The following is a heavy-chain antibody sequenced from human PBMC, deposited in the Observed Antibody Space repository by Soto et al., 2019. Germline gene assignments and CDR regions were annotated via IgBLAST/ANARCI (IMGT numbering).Heavy chain of an antibody. CDR3: ARGYGRGKGVQAAMALGY. J-gene: IGHJ4*02. CDR2: INPNSGGT. V-gene: IGHV1-2*02. CDR1: GYPFTGYD. D-gene: IGHD2-2*01. Sequence: GASVKVSCKASGYPFTGYDMHWVRHAPGQGLEWMGWINPNSGGTNYAQKFQGRVTMTRDTSISTAYMELSRLRSDDTAVYYCARGYGRGKGVQAAMALGYWGQGTMVTVSS.